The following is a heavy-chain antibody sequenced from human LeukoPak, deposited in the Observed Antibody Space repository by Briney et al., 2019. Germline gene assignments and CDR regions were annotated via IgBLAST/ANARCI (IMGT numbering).Heavy chain of an antibody. CDR1: GYTFTGYY. D-gene: IGHD2/OR15-2a*01. CDR2: INPNSGGT. Sequence: ASVKVSCKASGYTFTGYYMHWVRQAPGQGLEWMGWINPNSGGTNYAQKFQGWVTMTRDTSISTAYMELSRLRSDDTAVYYCTRGGEYSASPGVYWGQGTLVTVSS. J-gene: IGHJ4*02. V-gene: IGHV1-2*04. CDR3: TRGGEYSASPGVY.